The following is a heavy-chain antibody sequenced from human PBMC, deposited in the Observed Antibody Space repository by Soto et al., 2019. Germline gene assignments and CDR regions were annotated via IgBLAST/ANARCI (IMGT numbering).Heavy chain of an antibody. Sequence: PSETLSLTCTVSGGSVSSGSYYWSWIRQPPGKGLEWIGYIYYSGSTNYNPSLKSRVTISVDTSKNQFSLKLSSVTAADTAVYYCARDHRDYGDYSDPYSWFDPWGQGTLVTVSS. CDR1: GGSVSSGSYY. CDR2: IYYSGST. J-gene: IGHJ5*02. CDR3: ARDHRDYGDYSDPYSWFDP. V-gene: IGHV4-61*01. D-gene: IGHD4-17*01.